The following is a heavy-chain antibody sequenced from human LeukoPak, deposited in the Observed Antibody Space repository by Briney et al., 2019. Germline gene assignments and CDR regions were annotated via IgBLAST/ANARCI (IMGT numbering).Heavy chain of an antibody. CDR2: IYSGGST. Sequence: PGGSLRLSCAASGFTVSSNYMSWVRQAPGKGLEWVSVIYSGGSTYYADSVKGRFTISRDNSKNTLYLQMNSLRAEDTAVYYCARDDDTTYYYYYYMDVWGKGTTVTVSS. CDR1: GFTVSSNY. CDR3: ARDDDTTYYYYYYMDV. V-gene: IGHV3-53*01. D-gene: IGHD1-26*01. J-gene: IGHJ6*03.